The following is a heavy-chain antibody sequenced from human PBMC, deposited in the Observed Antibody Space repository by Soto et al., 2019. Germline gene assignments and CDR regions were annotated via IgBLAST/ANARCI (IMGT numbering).Heavy chain of an antibody. D-gene: IGHD2-21*01. Sequence: SETLSLACTVSGGSISSGAYYWSWIRQHPGRGLEWIGYIYYNGNTYYNPSLKSRVTVSVDTSKNQFSLNVRSVTAADTAVYYCEMCFQVVIPAPGFDSWGQGTLLTVST. V-gene: IGHV4-31*03. CDR1: GGSISSGAYY. J-gene: IGHJ5*01. CDR3: EMCFQVVIPAPGFDS. CDR2: IYYNGNT.